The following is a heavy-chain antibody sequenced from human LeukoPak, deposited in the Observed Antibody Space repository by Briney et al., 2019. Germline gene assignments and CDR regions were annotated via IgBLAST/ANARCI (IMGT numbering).Heavy chain of an antibody. D-gene: IGHD6-19*01. CDR2: IHYSGKT. V-gene: IGHV4-39*02. Sequence: SETLSLTCSVTGGSISGSSYYWGWIRQPPGEGLEWIGNIHYSGKTYYNPSLKSRVTISIDTSKNQFSLKLSSVTAADTAVYSCAKVGGLAVAGTDNWMDPWGQGTLVTVSS. CDR1: GGSISGSSYY. J-gene: IGHJ5*02. CDR3: AKVGGLAVAGTDNWMDP.